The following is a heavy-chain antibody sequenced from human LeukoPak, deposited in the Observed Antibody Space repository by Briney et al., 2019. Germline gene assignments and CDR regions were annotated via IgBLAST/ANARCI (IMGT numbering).Heavy chain of an antibody. D-gene: IGHD3-22*01. Sequence: GGSLRLSCAASGFTFSSYGMHWVRQAPGKGLEWVAFIRYDGSNKYYADSVKGRFTISRDNAQNSLYLQMNSLRAEDTAVYYCARVEFYYDSSGYHRPLDYWGQGTLVTVSS. CDR2: IRYDGSNK. CDR3: ARVEFYYDSSGYHRPLDY. V-gene: IGHV3-30*02. J-gene: IGHJ4*02. CDR1: GFTFSSYG.